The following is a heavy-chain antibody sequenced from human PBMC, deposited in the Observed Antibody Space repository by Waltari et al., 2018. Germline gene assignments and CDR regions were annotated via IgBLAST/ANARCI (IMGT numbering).Heavy chain of an antibody. D-gene: IGHD6-6*01. CDR3: AREAIAARQRGDY. V-gene: IGHV1-69*08. CDR1: GGTFSSYT. Sequence: QVQLVQSGAEVKKPGSSVKVSCKASGGTFSSYTISWVRQAPGQGLEWMGRRNPSLGIANYAQKFQGRVTITADKSTSTAYMELSSLRSEDTAVYYCAREAIAARQRGDYWGQGTLVTVSS. J-gene: IGHJ4*02. CDR2: RNPSLGIA.